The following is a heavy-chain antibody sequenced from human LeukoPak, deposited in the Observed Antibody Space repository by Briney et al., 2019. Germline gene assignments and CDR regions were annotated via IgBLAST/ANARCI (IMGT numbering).Heavy chain of an antibody. D-gene: IGHD3-3*01. Sequence: PSETLSLTCAVYGGSFSGYYWSWIRQPPGKGLEWIGSIYYSGSTYYNPSLKTRVTISVDTSKNQFSLKLSSVTAADTAVYYCARNYGPHYDFWSGTYYYYMDVWAKGPRSPSP. CDR2: IYYSGST. CDR3: ARNYGPHYDFWSGTYYYYMDV. J-gene: IGHJ6*03. V-gene: IGHV4-34*01. CDR1: GGSFSGYY.